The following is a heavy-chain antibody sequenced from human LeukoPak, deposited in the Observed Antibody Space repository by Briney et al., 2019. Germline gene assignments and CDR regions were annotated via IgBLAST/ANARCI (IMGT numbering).Heavy chain of an antibody. D-gene: IGHD6-13*01. CDR1: GFTFSSYG. J-gene: IGHJ6*02. CDR2: ISYDGSNK. V-gene: IGHV3-30*18. CDR3: AKDQYSSSPYGMDV. Sequence: GGSLRLSCAASGFTFSSYGMHWVRQAPGKGLEWVAVISYDGSNKYYADSVKGRFTIFRDNSKNTLYLQMNSLRAEDTAVYYCAKDQYSSSPYGMDVWGQGTTVTVSS.